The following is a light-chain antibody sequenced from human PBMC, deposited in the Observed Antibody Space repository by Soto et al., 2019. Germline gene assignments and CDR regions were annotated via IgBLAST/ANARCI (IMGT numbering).Light chain of an antibody. CDR1: SSDVGGYNY. CDR2: EVS. V-gene: IGLV2-8*01. Sequence: QSALTQPPSASGSPGQSVTVSCTGTSSDVGGYNYVSWYQHHPGKAPQVMIYEVSKRPSGVPDRFSGSKSGNTASLTVSGLQAEDEADYYCSSDAGSNNWVFGGGTKLTVL. CDR3: SSDAGSNNWV. J-gene: IGLJ3*02.